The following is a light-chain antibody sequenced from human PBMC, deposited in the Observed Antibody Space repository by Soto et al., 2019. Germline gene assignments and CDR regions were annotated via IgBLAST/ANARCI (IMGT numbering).Light chain of an antibody. CDR2: AAS. J-gene: IGKJ5*01. CDR3: QHFKTFPIT. V-gene: IGKV1-6*01. CDR1: RALGSD. Sequence: ATQMTPSPSSLSASVADRITIPCRASRALGSDLSWYQQTPGKAPTLLIYAASNLQSVVPSRCSGSGSGTDFTLTISSLQPEDFASYYCQHFKTFPITFGQGTRLEIK.